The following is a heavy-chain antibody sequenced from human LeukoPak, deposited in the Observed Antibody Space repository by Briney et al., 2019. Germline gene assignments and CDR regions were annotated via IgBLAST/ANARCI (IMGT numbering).Heavy chain of an antibody. D-gene: IGHD5-12*01. Sequence: ASVKVSCKASGGTFSSYAISWVRQAPRQGLEWMGRIIPIFGTANYAQKFQGRVTITTDESTSTAYMELSSLRSEDTAVYYCARGYSGYDSSDYWGQGTLVTVSS. CDR2: IIPIFGTA. CDR3: ARGYSGYDSSDY. CDR1: GGTFSSYA. V-gene: IGHV1-69*05. J-gene: IGHJ4*02.